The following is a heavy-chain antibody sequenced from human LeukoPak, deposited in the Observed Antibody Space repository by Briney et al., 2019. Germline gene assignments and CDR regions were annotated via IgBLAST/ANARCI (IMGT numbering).Heavy chain of an antibody. CDR2: ISSNGGST. CDR1: GFTFSSYA. D-gene: IGHD1-26*01. CDR3: ARVGKWAPYDY. Sequence: HPGGSLRLSCAASGFTFSSYAMHWVRQAPGKGLEYVSAISSNGGSTYYANSVKGRFTISRDNSKNTLYLQMGSLRAEDMAVYYCARVGKWAPYDYWGQGTLVTVSS. V-gene: IGHV3-64*01. J-gene: IGHJ4*02.